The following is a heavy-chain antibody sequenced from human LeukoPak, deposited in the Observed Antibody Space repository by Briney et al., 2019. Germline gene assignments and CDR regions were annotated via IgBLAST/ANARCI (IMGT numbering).Heavy chain of an antibody. CDR3: ARGPNSNWSGLDF. V-gene: IGHV3-20*04. CDR2: ISPTGSTT. D-gene: IGHD6-6*01. CDR1: GFTFDDYG. Sequence: PGGSLRLSCAASGFTFDDYGMSWDRQAPGKGLVWVSRISPTGSTTSYADSVKGRFTVSRDNAKNTLYLQVNNLRAEDTAVYYCARGPNSNWSGLDFWGQGTLLTVSS. J-gene: IGHJ4*02.